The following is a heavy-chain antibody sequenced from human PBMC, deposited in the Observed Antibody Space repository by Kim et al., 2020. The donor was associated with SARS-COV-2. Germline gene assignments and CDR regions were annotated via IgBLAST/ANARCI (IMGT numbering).Heavy chain of an antibody. J-gene: IGHJ4*01. Sequence: GGSLRLSCSASGFTFSSYAMHWVRQAPGKGLEYVSAISSNGGSTYYADSVKGRFTISRDNSKNTLYLQMSSQRAEDTAVYYCVMGGPKWWLKLVTATRLDYWAHRTLFTVSS. CDR3: VMGGPKWWLKLVTATRLDY. V-gene: IGHV3-64D*09. D-gene: IGHD2-21*02. CDR2: ISSNGGST. CDR1: GFTFSSYA.